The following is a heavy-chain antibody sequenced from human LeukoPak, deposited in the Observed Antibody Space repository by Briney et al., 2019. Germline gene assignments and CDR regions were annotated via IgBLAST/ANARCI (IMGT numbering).Heavy chain of an antibody. CDR2: MNPSSGNT. D-gene: IGHD3-10*01. Sequence: ASVTLSCKASGYTFTSYDINWVRQATGQGPEWMGWMNPSSGNTGYAQQFQGRVTMTRTTSTSTAYMELSSLRSDDTAVYYCARGWFGQLLQDYWGQGTLVTVSS. CDR3: ARGWFGQLLQDY. V-gene: IGHV1-8*01. CDR1: GYTFTSYD. J-gene: IGHJ4*02.